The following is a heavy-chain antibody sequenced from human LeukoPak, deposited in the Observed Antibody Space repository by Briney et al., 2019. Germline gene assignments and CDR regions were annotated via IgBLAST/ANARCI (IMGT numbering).Heavy chain of an antibody. J-gene: IGHJ3*02. CDR1: GFTLSSFT. CDR2: IYSGGST. D-gene: IGHD6-13*01. CDR3: ARHRPQLALSSSWAFDI. V-gene: IGHV3-66*04. Sequence: GGSLRLSCAASGFTLSSFTMHWVRQAPGKGLEWVSVIYSGGSTYYADSVKGRFTISRDNSKNTLYLQMNSLRAEDTAVYYCARHRPQLALSSSWAFDIWGQGTMVTVSS.